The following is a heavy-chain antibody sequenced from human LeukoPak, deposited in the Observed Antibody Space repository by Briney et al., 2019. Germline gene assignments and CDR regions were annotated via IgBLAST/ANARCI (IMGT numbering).Heavy chain of an antibody. V-gene: IGHV1-8*02. CDR3: ARGLWRDGYNFFNY. CDR1: GYTFTSYG. Sequence: ASVKVSCKASGYTFTSYGISWVRQAPGQGLEWMGWMNPNSGNTGYAQKFQGRVTMTRNTSISTAYMELSSLRSEDTAVYYCARGLWRDGYNFFNYWGQGTLVTVSS. D-gene: IGHD5-24*01. CDR2: MNPNSGNT. J-gene: IGHJ4*02.